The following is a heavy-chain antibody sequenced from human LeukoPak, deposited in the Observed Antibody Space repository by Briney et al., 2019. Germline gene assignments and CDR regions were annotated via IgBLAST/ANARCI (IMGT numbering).Heavy chain of an antibody. D-gene: IGHD1-14*01. CDR1: GVSISSSNSY. CDR2: IYYSGNT. Sequence: SPSETLSLTCTVSGVSISSSNSYWGWIRQPPGKGLEWIGSIYYSGNTYYNASLKSQVSISIDTSKNQFSLRLTSVTAADTAVYYCARHPRYPARTSSFDYWGQGTLVTVSS. CDR3: ARHPRYPARTSSFDY. J-gene: IGHJ4*02. V-gene: IGHV4-39*01.